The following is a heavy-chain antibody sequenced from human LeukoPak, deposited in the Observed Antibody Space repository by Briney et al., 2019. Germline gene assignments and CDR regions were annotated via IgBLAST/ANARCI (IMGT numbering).Heavy chain of an antibody. CDR3: ARDLLEAPSFLEWLPQYYFDY. CDR1: GFTFSSYS. J-gene: IGHJ4*02. D-gene: IGHD3-3*01. Sequence: PGGSLRLSCAVSGFTFSSYSMNWVRQAPGKGLEWVSSISSSSSSIYYADSVKGRFSISRDNAKNSLHLQMNSLRAEDTAVYYCARDLLEAPSFLEWLPQYYFDYWGQGTLVTVSS. CDR2: ISSSSSSI. V-gene: IGHV3-21*06.